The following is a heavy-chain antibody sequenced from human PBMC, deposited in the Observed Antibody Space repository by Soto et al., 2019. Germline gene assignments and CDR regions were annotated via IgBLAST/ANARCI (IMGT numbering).Heavy chain of an antibody. V-gene: IGHV3-7*03. D-gene: IGHD2-8*01. Sequence: EVQLVESGGGLVQPGGSLRLSCAASGFTFSIYNMSWVRQAPGKGLEWVAAIKQDGSDKYYVDSVKGRFTISRDNAKNSVYLQMNSLTAEDTAGDYCAGGCRIVRAEYSWFDHWGQGTLVTVSS. CDR3: AGGCRIVRAEYSWFDH. J-gene: IGHJ5*02. CDR2: IKQDGSDK. CDR1: GFTFSIYN.